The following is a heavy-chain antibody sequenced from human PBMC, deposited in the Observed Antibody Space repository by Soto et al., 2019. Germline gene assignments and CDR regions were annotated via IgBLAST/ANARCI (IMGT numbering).Heavy chain of an antibody. D-gene: IGHD6-19*01. CDR3: ARATSGWYGGNY. V-gene: IGHV3-74*01. CDR1: GFAFSDYW. CDR2: INGNGHYT. J-gene: IGHJ4*02. Sequence: GGSLRLSCVASGFAFSDYWMYWVRLAPGKGLLWVSRINGNGHYTTYADSVKGRFTISRDNSKNTLYLQMNSLRAEDTAVYYCARATSGWYGGNYWGQGTLVTVSS.